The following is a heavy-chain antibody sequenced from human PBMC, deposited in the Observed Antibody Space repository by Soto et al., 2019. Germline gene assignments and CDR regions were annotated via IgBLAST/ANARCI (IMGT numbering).Heavy chain of an antibody. CDR3: ARDRLKTLREPKPIHIGPFDY. J-gene: IGHJ4*02. CDR1: GGTFSSYA. Sequence: SVKVSCKASGGTFSSYAISWVRQAPGQGLEWMGGIIPIFGTANYAQKFQGRVTITADESTSTAYMELSSLRSEDTAVYYCARDRLKTLREPKPIHIGPFDYWGQGTLVTVS. D-gene: IGHD3-10*01. CDR2: IIPIFGTA. V-gene: IGHV1-69*13.